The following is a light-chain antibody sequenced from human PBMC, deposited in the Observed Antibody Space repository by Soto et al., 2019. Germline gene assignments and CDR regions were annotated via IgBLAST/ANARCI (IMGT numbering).Light chain of an antibody. Sequence: QSLLTQPASVSGSPGQSITISCTGTSSDVGGYNSVSWFQQYPGKAPRLVIYDVSDRPSGVSNRISGSKSGNTASLTISGLQAEDEADYYCNSYTSSGTYVFGPGTKVTVL. V-gene: IGLV2-14*01. J-gene: IGLJ1*01. CDR3: NSYTSSGTYV. CDR2: DVS. CDR1: SSDVGGYNS.